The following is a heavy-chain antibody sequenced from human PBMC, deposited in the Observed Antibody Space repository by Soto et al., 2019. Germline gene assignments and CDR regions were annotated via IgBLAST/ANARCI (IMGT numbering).Heavy chain of an antibody. Sequence: EVQLLESGGGLVQPGGYLRLSCAASGFTFSSYAMSWVRQAPGKGLEWVSAISGSGGSTYYADSVKGRFTISRDNSKNTLYLQMNSLRAEDTAVYYCAKDRGVATKVYYFDYWGQGTLVTVSS. J-gene: IGHJ4*02. D-gene: IGHD5-12*01. CDR3: AKDRGVATKVYYFDY. CDR2: ISGSGGST. CDR1: GFTFSSYA. V-gene: IGHV3-23*01.